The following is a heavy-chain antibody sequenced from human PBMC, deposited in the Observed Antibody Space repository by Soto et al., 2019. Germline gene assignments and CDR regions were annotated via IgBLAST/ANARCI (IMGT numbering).Heavy chain of an antibody. D-gene: IGHD3-22*01. Sequence: QVQLQESGPGLVKASETLSLTCTVSGGSISSYYWSWIRQPPGKGLEWIGYIHYSGSTNYNPSLRIRVTTPVDTSTNQFSLRLSSVTAADTAGYDCARDAYYFDSSGAKAPYFDTWGQGTLVTVSS. CDR2: IHYSGST. CDR3: ARDAYYFDSSGAKAPYFDT. J-gene: IGHJ4*02. V-gene: IGHV4-59*01. CDR1: GGSISSYY.